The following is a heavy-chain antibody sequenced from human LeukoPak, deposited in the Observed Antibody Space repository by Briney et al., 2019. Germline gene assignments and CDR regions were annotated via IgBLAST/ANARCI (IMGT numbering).Heavy chain of an antibody. CDR1: GFTFSSYG. D-gene: IGHD6-13*01. CDR3: AKDCGLAAALDY. V-gene: IGHV3-30*18. CDR2: ISYDGSNK. Sequence: GGSLRLSCAASGFTFSSYGMHWVRQAPGKGLEWVAVISYDGSNKYYADSVKGRFTISRDNSKNTLYLQMNSPRAEDTAVYYCAKDCGLAAALDYWGQGTLVTVSS. J-gene: IGHJ4*02.